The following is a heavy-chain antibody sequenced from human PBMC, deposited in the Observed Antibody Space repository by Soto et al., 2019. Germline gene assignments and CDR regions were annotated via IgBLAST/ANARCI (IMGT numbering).Heavy chain of an antibody. J-gene: IGHJ5*02. CDR2: ISAYNGNT. D-gene: IGHD3-22*01. Sequence: ASVKFSCKASGYTFTSYGISWVRQAPGQGLEWMGWISAYNGNTNYAQKLQGRVTMTTDTSTSTAYMELRSLRSDDTAVYYCAWAGDSSGYYEFDPWGQGTLVTVSS. CDR3: AWAGDSSGYYEFDP. V-gene: IGHV1-18*04. CDR1: GYTFTSYG.